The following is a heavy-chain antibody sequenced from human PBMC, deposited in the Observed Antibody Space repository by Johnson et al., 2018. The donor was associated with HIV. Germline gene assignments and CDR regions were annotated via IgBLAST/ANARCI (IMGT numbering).Heavy chain of an antibody. Sequence: VHLVESGGGLAQPGGSLRLSCAASGFTFSSYWMAWVRQAPGKGLEWVANIKQDGSEKYYVDSVKGRFTISRDNAKNSLYLQMNSLRAEDTAVYYCARDPDVTPGAFDIWGQGTMVTVSS. D-gene: IGHD2-15*01. CDR3: ARDPDVTPGAFDI. V-gene: IGHV3-7*01. J-gene: IGHJ3*02. CDR2: IKQDGSEK. CDR1: GFTFSSYW.